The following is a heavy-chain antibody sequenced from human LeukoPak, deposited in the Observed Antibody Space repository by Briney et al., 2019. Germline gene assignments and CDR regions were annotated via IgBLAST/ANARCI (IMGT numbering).Heavy chain of an antibody. Sequence: GGSLRLSCAASGFTFDEYGMSWVRQAPGKGLEWVSGINWNGGSTGYADSVKGRFTISRDNAKNSLYLQMNSLRAEDTALYYCARDGSAMATLPFDYWGQGTLVTVSS. CDR1: GFTFDEYG. J-gene: IGHJ4*02. D-gene: IGHD5-24*01. V-gene: IGHV3-20*04. CDR2: INWNGGST. CDR3: ARDGSAMATLPFDY.